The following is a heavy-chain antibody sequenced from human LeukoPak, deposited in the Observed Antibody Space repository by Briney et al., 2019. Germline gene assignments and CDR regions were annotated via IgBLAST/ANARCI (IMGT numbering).Heavy chain of an antibody. J-gene: IGHJ3*02. Sequence: ASVTVSCKASGYTFTDYYMHWLRQAPGQGLEWMGWMNPNSGGTNYAQKFQGRVTMTRDTSISTAYMELSGLTSDDTAVYYCARDGAFDMWGQGTMVTVSS. V-gene: IGHV1-2*02. CDR1: GYTFTDYY. CDR2: MNPNSGGT. CDR3: ARDGAFDM.